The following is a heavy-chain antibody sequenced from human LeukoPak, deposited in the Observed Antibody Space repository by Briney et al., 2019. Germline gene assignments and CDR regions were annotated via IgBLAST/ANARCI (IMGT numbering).Heavy chain of an antibody. Sequence: GGSLRLSCAASGFTFSSYWMSWVRQAPGKGLEWVANIKQDGGEKYYVESVKGRFTISRDNVKNSLYLQMNSLRVEDSAVYYCARARGGYDLDYWGQGTLVTVSS. CDR2: IKQDGGEK. CDR3: ARARGGYDLDY. CDR1: GFTFSSYW. J-gene: IGHJ4*02. V-gene: IGHV3-7*01. D-gene: IGHD5-12*01.